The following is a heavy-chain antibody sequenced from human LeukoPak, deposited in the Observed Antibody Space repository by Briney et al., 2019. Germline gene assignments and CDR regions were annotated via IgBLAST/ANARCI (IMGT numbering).Heavy chain of an antibody. CDR3: ARGPDFWSGYYSGSYYMDV. CDR2: INPSGGST. Sequence: ASVKVSCKTSGYTFTRYYIHWVRQAPGQGLEWMGMINPSGGSTNYAQKSQGRVTMTRDTSASTVYMELSSLRSEDTAVYYCARGPDFWSGYYSGSYYMDVWGKGTTVTVSS. CDR1: GYTFTRYY. D-gene: IGHD3-3*01. V-gene: IGHV1-46*01. J-gene: IGHJ6*03.